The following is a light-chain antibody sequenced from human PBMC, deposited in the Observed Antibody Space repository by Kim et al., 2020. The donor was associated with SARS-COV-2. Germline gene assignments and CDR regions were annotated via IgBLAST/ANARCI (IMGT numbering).Light chain of an antibody. Sequence: WPGERANLSCRASQSVRSSFLAWYQQKPGQAPRLLIYDASSRASGIADRFSGRGSGTDFTLTISRLQPEDSAVYYCQQYGDLPLTFGGGTKVEIK. CDR3: QQYGDLPLT. CDR2: DAS. V-gene: IGKV3-20*01. CDR1: QSVRSSF. J-gene: IGKJ4*01.